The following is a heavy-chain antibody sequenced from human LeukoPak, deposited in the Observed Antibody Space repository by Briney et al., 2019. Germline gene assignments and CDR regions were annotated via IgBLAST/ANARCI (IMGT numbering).Heavy chain of an antibody. V-gene: IGHV4-39*07. CDR2: IYYSGST. J-gene: IGHJ6*03. Sequence: SETLSLTCIVSGGSISSSSYYWGWIRQPPGKGLEWIGSIYYSGSTYYNPSLKSRVTTSVDTSKKQFSLKLSSVTAADTAVCYCARLAKVLRYFDWKRYYYYYMDVWGKGTTVTISS. CDR3: ARLAKVLRYFDWKRYYYYYMDV. D-gene: IGHD3-9*01. CDR1: GGSISSSSYY.